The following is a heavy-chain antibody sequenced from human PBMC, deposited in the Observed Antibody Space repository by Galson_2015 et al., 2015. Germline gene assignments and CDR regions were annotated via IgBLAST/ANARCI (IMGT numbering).Heavy chain of an antibody. J-gene: IGHJ6*03. CDR3: ARAGPLKQGVSFNYYYYYMDV. D-gene: IGHD3-10*01. CDR2: IIPIFGTA. Sequence: SVKVSCKASGGTFSSYAISWVRQAPGQGLEWMGGIIPIFGTANYAQKFQGRVTITADESTSTAYMELSSLRSEDTAVYYCARAGPLKQGVSFNYYYYYMDVWGKGTTVTVSS. CDR1: GGTFSSYA. V-gene: IGHV1-69*13.